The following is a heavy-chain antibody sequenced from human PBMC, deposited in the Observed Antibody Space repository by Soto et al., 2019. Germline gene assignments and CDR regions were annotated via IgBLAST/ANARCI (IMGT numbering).Heavy chain of an antibody. CDR3: ARLRIATNNYKWFDP. CDR2: IYVTGAV. D-gene: IGHD2-21*01. Sequence: SETLSLTCSVSGAALNSGNYYWSWIRQFPGKGLEWIGHIYVTGAVDYNPSLRDRITISQDTSERQFSLNLRLVTAADTAVYYCARLRIATNNYKWFDPWGQGTLVTVSS. J-gene: IGHJ5*02. V-gene: IGHV4-31*03. CDR1: GAALNSGNYY.